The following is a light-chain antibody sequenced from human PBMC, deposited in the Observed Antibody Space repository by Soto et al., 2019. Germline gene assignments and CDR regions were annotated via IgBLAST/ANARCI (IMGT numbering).Light chain of an antibody. V-gene: IGKV3-15*01. Sequence: EIVMTQSPGALAVSPWGGCTRSCRASEGVSILLAWYQPKPRQAPRLLIHGATTRATGIPARFSGSGSGTEFTLTISSLQSADFAVYYCQQYNNWPRTFGQGTKVDIK. CDR1: EGVSIL. J-gene: IGKJ1*01. CDR2: GAT. CDR3: QQYNNWPRT.